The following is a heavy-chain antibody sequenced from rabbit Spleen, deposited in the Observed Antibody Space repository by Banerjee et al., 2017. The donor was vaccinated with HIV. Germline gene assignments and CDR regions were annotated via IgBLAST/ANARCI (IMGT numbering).Heavy chain of an antibody. CDR3: ARGGSNYIGGDWDL. Sequence: QSLEESGGDLVKPGASLTLTCTASGFTISSSYWICWVRQAPGKGPEWIACIGAGVSYTTYYATWAKGRFTISKTSSTTVTLQMTSLTVADTATYFCARGGSNYIGGDWDLWGQGTLVTVS. CDR2: IGAGVSYTT. V-gene: IGHV1S40*01. D-gene: IGHD8-1*01. CDR1: GFTISSSYW. J-gene: IGHJ6*01.